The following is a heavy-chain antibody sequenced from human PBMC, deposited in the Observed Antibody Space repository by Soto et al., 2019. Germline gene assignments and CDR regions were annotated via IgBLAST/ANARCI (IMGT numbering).Heavy chain of an antibody. V-gene: IGHV3-23*05. CDR2: SPKSGDST. CDR3: ARGTPSSGYWSHYYYGMDV. CDR1: GFTFSSSA. J-gene: IGHJ6*02. Sequence: PGGSLRLSCAASGFTFSSSAMNWVRQAPGKGLDWVSGSPKSGDSTYYADSVKGRFTISRDNSKNTLYLQMNSLRAEDTAVYYCARGTPSSGYWSHYYYGMDVWGQGTTVTVSS. D-gene: IGHD3-22*01.